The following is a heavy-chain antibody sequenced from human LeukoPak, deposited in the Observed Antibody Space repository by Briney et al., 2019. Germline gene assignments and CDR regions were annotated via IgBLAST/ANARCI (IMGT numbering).Heavy chain of an antibody. Sequence: SETLSLTCTVSGGSISSSSYDWGWIHQPPGKGLEWIGSFYYGGSTYYNPSLKSRVTISGDTSKNQFSLELSSVTAADTAVYYCARQRGPFCSGGSCYPNWFDPWGQGTLVIVSS. CDR3: ARQRGPFCSGGSCYPNWFDP. CDR2: FYYGGST. J-gene: IGHJ5*02. D-gene: IGHD2-15*01. CDR1: GGSISSSSYD. V-gene: IGHV4-39*01.